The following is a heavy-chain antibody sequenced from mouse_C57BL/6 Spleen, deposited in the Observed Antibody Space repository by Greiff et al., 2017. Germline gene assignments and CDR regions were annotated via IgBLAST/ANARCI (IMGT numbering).Heavy chain of an antibody. CDR2: IDPEDGDT. Sequence: EVKLQESGAELVRPGASVKLSCTASGFNIKDYYMHWVKQRPEQGLEWIGRIDPEDGDTEYAPKFQGKATMTADTSSNTAYLQLSSLTSEDTAVYYCTTNYGNSYAMDYWGQGTSVTVSS. CDR1: GFNIKDYY. V-gene: IGHV14-1*01. CDR3: TTNYGNSYAMDY. D-gene: IGHD2-1*01. J-gene: IGHJ4*01.